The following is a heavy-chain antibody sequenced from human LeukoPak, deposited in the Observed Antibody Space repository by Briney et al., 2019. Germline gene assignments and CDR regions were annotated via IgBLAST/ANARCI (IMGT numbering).Heavy chain of an antibody. CDR2: IIPILGIA. V-gene: IGHV1-69*02. J-gene: IGHJ4*02. CDR1: GGTFSSYT. D-gene: IGHD6-13*01. CDR3: VRAAGWYYFDY. Sequence: ASVKVSCKASGGTFSSYTISWVRQAPGQGLEWMGRIIPILGIANYAQKFQGRVTITADKSTSTAYMELSSLRSEDTAVYYCVRAAGWYYFDYWGQGTLVTVSS.